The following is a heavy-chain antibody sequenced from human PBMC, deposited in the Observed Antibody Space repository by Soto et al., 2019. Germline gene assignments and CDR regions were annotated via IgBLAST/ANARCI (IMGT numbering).Heavy chain of an antibody. CDR1: GDSIRRGGYY. D-gene: IGHD5-18*01. CDR2: IYYSGTA. V-gene: IGHV4-31*03. CDR3: ARVYDKAMAIQH. J-gene: IGHJ1*01. Sequence: QVQLQESGPGLVKTSQTLSLTCTVSGDSIRRGGYYWSWIRQHPVKRLEWIGYIYYSGTAHYNPCLKSRLIISVDTSKNQFSLKLSSVTAADTAVYYCARVYDKAMAIQHWGQGTLVTVSP.